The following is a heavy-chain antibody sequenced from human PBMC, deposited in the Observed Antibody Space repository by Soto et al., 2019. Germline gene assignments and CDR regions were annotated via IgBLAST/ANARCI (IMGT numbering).Heavy chain of an antibody. D-gene: IGHD1-26*01. CDR1: GFTFSSYA. V-gene: IGHV3-23*01. CDR3: AKALSISGSCCFNFAA. CDR2: ISGSGSGT. Sequence: GGSLRLSCAASGFTFSSYAMTWVRQAPGKGLEWVSIISGSGSGTYYADSVKGRFTISRDNSRNTLSLQMNSLRADDTAVYYCAKALSISGSCCFNFAARGQGAPVTVYS. J-gene: IGHJ6*01.